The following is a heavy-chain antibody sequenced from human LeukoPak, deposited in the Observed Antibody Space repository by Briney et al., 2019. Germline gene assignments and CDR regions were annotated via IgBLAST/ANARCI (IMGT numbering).Heavy chain of an antibody. CDR3: VGRYCSSTSCPYYFDY. D-gene: IGHD2-2*01. CDR1: GLTFSSYA. J-gene: IGHJ4*02. CDR2: ISSNGGST. Sequence: GGSLRLSCSASGLTFSSYAMHWVRQAPGKGLEFVSAISSNGGSTYYADSVKGRFTISRDNSKNTLYLQMSSLRAEDTAVYYCVGRYCSSTSCPYYFDYWGQGTLVTVSS. V-gene: IGHV3-64D*06.